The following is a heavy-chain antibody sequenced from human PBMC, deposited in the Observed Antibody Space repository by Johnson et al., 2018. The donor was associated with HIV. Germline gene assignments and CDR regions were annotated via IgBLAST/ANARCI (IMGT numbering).Heavy chain of an antibody. CDR3: ASALCTWGAFDI. Sequence: QVQLVESGGGVVQPGRSLRLSCAASGFTFSSYAMHWVRQAPGKGLEWVAVISYAGSNKYYADSVKVRFTISRDNSKNTLYLQMNSLRSEDTAVYYCASALCTWGAFDIWGQGTMVTVSS. V-gene: IGHV3-30*04. J-gene: IGHJ3*02. CDR2: ISYAGSNK. D-gene: IGHD2-8*01. CDR1: GFTFSSYA.